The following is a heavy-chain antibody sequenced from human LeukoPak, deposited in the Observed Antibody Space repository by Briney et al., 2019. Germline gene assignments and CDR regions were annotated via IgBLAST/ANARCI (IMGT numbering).Heavy chain of an antibody. Sequence: GGSLRLSCAASGFTFSGSAMRWVRQASGKGLEWVGRIRSKANSYATAYAASVKGRFTISRDDSKNTAYLQMNSLKTEDTAVYYCTRRVTAMANWGQGTLVTVSS. V-gene: IGHV3-73*01. D-gene: IGHD5-18*01. CDR1: GFTFSGSA. CDR2: IRSKANSYAT. CDR3: TRRVTAMAN. J-gene: IGHJ4*02.